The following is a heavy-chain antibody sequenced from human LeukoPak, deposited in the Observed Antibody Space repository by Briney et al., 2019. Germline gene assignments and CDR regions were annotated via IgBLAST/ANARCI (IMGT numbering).Heavy chain of an antibody. V-gene: IGHV1-69*02. CDR3: ARTIFGVDTSHLLDV. D-gene: IGHD3-3*01. CDR1: GGTFSSYT. J-gene: IGHJ6*04. Sequence: ASVKVSCKASGGTFSSYTISWVRQAPGQGLEWMGRIIPILDIANYAQKFQGRVTITADKSTSTAYMELSSLRSEDTAVYYCARTIFGVDTSHLLDVWGKGTAVTVSS. CDR2: IIPILDIA.